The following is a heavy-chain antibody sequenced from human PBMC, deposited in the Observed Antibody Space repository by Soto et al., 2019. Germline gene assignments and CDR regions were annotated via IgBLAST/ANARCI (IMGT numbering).Heavy chain of an antibody. CDR1: GYTFVDYA. CDR2: LNPNSGNI. Sequence: QVQLVQSGAEVKRPGASVKVSCRASGYTFVDYALHWVRQAPGQDLEWVGWLNPNSGNIKYSHKFEDRVSITRDTATSTAYMELRGLRSEDTAVYFCSREAIVAENWFDPWGQGTLVTVSS. V-gene: IGHV1-3*01. J-gene: IGHJ5*02. D-gene: IGHD5-12*01. CDR3: SREAIVAENWFDP.